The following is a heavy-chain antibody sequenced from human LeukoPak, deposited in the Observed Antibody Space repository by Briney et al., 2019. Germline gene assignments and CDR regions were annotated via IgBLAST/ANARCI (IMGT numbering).Heavy chain of an antibody. CDR2: IILSLGIA. CDR3: ARGGGRVYSSSDNWFDR. V-gene: IGHV1-69*04. J-gene: IGHJ5*02. D-gene: IGHD6-6*01. CDR1: VGTFTHYA. Sequence: GSSVTVSPTPSVGTFTHYAISWVRQAPRPRLGWMGRIILSLGIANQAQKFQGRVTITADKSTSTAYMELSSPRSEDTAVYYCARGGGRVYSSSDNWFDRWGQGTLVTVSS.